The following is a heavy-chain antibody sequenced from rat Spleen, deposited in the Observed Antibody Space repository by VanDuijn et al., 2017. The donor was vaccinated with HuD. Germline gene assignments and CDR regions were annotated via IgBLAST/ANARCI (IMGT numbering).Heavy chain of an antibody. J-gene: IGHJ2*01. CDR1: GFPFNNYW. V-gene: IGHV5-29*01. CDR2: ISYDGSST. Sequence: EVQLVESGGGLVQPGRSLQLSCVASGFPFNNYWMTWVRQAPGKGLEWVATISYDGSSTYYRDSVKGRFTISRDNAKNTLYLQMDSLRPEDTATYYCATHNSGYFDYWGQGVMVTVSS. CDR3: ATHNSGYFDY. D-gene: IGHD4-3*01.